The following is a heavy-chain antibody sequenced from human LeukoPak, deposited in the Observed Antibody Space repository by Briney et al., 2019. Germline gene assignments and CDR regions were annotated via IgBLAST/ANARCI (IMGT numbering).Heavy chain of an antibody. CDR2: IYYSGSS. V-gene: IGHV4-30-4*01. Sequence: TSQTLSLTCTVSGGSISSGDYYWSWIRQPPGKGLEWIGYIYYSGSSYYIPSLKSRVTMSVDTSKNQFSLRLSSVTAADTAVYYCARQIYGDLYYFDYWGQGTLVTASS. J-gene: IGHJ4*02. CDR3: ARQIYGDLYYFDY. CDR1: GGSISSGDYY. D-gene: IGHD4-17*01.